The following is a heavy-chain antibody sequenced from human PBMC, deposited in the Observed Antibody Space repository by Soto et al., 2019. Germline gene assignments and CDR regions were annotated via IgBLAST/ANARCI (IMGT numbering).Heavy chain of an antibody. CDR3: ARDVTQVDY. J-gene: IGHJ4*02. Sequence: EVQLLESGGGLVQPGGSLRLSCAASGFTFSSYGMRWVRQAPGKGLEWVSGTTGSGGNTYYADSVKGRFTISRDNSKNTVYLQMNSLRVEDTAVYYSARDVTQVDYWGQGTLVTVSS. CDR1: GFTFSSYG. D-gene: IGHD4-4*01. V-gene: IGHV3-23*01. CDR2: TTGSGGNT.